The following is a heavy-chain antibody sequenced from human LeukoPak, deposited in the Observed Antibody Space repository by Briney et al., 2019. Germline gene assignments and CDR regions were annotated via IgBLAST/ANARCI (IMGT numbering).Heavy chain of an antibody. V-gene: IGHV3-48*01. CDR3: ARAEYGSGSYYNVNYFDY. CDR2: ISSSSSTI. D-gene: IGHD3-10*01. Sequence: GGSLRLSCAASGFTFSSYSMNWVRQAPGKGLEWVSYISSSSSTIYYADSVKGRFTISRDNSKNTLYLQMNSLRAEDTAVYYCARAEYGSGSYYNVNYFDYWGQGTLVTVSS. CDR1: GFTFSSYS. J-gene: IGHJ4*02.